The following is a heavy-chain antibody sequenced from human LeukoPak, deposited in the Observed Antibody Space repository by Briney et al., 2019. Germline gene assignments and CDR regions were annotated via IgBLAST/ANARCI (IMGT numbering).Heavy chain of an antibody. D-gene: IGHD2-15*01. Sequence: ETLSLTCTVSGGSISSSSYYWGWIRQPPGKGLEWIGSIYYSGSTYYNPSLKSRVTISVDTSKNQFSLKLSSVTAADTAVYYCARGRIGTFDIWGQGTMVTVSS. CDR1: GGSISSSSYY. J-gene: IGHJ3*02. CDR2: IYYSGST. CDR3: ARGRIGTFDI. V-gene: IGHV4-39*07.